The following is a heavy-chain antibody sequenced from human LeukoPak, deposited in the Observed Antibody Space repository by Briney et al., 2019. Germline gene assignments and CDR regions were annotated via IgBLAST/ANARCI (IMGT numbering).Heavy chain of an antibody. D-gene: IGHD6-19*01. CDR2: ISGSGGST. CDR3: AKDLEGAVAGTWDY. J-gene: IGHJ4*02. CDR1: GLTFSSYA. Sequence: GGSLRLSCAASGLTFSSYAMSWARQAPGKGLEWVSAISGSGGSTYYADSVKGRFTISRDNSKNTLYLQMNSLGAEDTAVYYCAKDLEGAVAGTWDYWGQGTLVTVSS. V-gene: IGHV3-23*01.